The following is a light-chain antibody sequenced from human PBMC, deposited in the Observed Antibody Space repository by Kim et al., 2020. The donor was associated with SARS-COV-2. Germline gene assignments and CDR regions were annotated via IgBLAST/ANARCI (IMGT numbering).Light chain of an antibody. V-gene: IGKV1-5*03. CDR1: QSVNTW. Sequence: DIQMTQSPSTLSASVGDRVTITCRASQSVNTWLAWYQQKSGKAPKRLIYRASSLESGVPSRFSGSGSGTEFTLTINSLQPDDFATYYCQQYYIYWTFGQGTKVDIK. J-gene: IGKJ1*01. CDR3: QQYYIYWT. CDR2: RAS.